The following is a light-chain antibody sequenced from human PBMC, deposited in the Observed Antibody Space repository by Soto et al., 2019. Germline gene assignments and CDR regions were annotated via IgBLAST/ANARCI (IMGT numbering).Light chain of an antibody. Sequence: EIVLTQSPDTLSLSPGERATLSCRASQSVSSSYLAWYQQKPGQAPRLLIYGASSRATGIPDRFSGSGSGTDFTLTISRLEPEDFAVYYCQQYGSSPPWTFGQGTKVDIK. J-gene: IGKJ1*01. V-gene: IGKV3-20*01. CDR3: QQYGSSPPWT. CDR1: QSVSSSY. CDR2: GAS.